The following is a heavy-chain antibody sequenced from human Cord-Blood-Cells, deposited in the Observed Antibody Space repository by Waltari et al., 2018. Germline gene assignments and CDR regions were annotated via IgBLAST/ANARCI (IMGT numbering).Heavy chain of an antibody. J-gene: IGHJ1*01. CDR1: GYTFTSYG. CDR2: ISAYSGNT. CDR3: ARDERYCSSTSCYEYFQH. V-gene: IGHV1-18*01. Sequence: QVQLVQSGAEVKKPGASVKVSCKASGYTFTSYGRSWVGWASGQGLEWMGWISAYSGNTNYAQKLQGRVTMTTDTYTSTAYMELRSLRSDDTAVYYCARDERYCSSTSCYEYFQHWGQGTLVTVSS. D-gene: IGHD2-2*01.